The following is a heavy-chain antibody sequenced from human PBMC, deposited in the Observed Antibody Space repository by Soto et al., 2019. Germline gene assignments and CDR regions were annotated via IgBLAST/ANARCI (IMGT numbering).Heavy chain of an antibody. CDR1: GFTFSSYS. V-gene: IGHV3-48*01. D-gene: IGHD2-21*01. Sequence: GGSLRLSCAASGFTFSSYSMNWVRQAPGKGLEWVSYISSSSTIYYADSVKGRFTISRDTDNISLYLQMKSLRAEDTAVYTCAREVVIGCFYYMAVWGKGTKVTVS. J-gene: IGHJ6*03. CDR3: AREVVIGCFYYMAV. CDR2: ISSSSTI.